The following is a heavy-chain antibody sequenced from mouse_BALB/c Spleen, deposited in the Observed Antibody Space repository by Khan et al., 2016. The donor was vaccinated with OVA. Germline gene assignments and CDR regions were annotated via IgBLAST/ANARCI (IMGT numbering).Heavy chain of an antibody. CDR1: GYTFKNYG. CDR3: ARKAYYGGSYYVLDY. Sequence: QIQLVQSGPELKKPGETVKISCKASGYTFKNYGMNWVKQAPGKGLKWMGRINTYSGEANYADDFKGRFAFSLETSASTAYLQIYILTYVDMATYCSARKAYYGGSYYVLDYWGQGTSVTVSS. CDR2: INTYSGEA. J-gene: IGHJ4*01. V-gene: IGHV9-1*02. D-gene: IGHD1-1*01.